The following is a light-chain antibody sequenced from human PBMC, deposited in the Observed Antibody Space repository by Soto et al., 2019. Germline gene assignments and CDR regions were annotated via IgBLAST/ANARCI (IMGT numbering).Light chain of an antibody. CDR3: QQYSGYSLFT. V-gene: IGKV1-5*01. CDR1: QRISGW. Sequence: DIQMTQSPSTLSASVGDRVTITCRASQRISGWLAWYQQRPGKAPKLLIYDASSLESGVPSRFSGSGSGTEFTLTIGRLQPDDFATYYCQQYSGYSLFTFGPGTIVDIK. J-gene: IGKJ3*01. CDR2: DAS.